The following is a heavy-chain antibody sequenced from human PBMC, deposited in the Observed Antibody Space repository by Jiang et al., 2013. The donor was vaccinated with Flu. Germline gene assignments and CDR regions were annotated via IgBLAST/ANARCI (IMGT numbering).Heavy chain of an antibody. CDR1: GDSFSPYY. Sequence: TVSGDSFSPYYWSWIRQPPGKGLEWLGYIYYNGNIANYNPSLESRVTISVDTSQNQFSLKLSSVTAADTAVYYCARILAASVTIDYWGQGTLVTVSS. CDR3: ARILAASVTIDY. CDR2: IYYNGNIA. V-gene: IGHV4-59*08. D-gene: IGHD6-13*01. J-gene: IGHJ4*02.